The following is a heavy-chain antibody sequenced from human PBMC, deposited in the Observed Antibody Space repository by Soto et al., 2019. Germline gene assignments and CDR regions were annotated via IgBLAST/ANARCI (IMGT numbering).Heavy chain of an antibody. CDR1: GGSISSGGYS. V-gene: IGHV4-30-2*01. CDR3: ARSLGYCSGGSCKWWFDP. J-gene: IGHJ5*02. D-gene: IGHD2-15*01. CDR2: IYHSGST. Sequence: SETLSLTCAVSGGSISSGGYSWSWIRQPPGKGLEWIGYIYHSGSTYYNPSLKSRVTISVDRSKNQFSLKLSSVTAADTAVYYCARSLGYCSGGSCKWWFDPWGQGTLVTVSS.